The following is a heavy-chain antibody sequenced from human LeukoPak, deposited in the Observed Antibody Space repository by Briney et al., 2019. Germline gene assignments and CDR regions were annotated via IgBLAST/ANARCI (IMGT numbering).Heavy chain of an antibody. D-gene: IGHD3-16*01. CDR1: GYTFTSYG. CDR3: ARAGGIYDYVWGSLSAFDI. Sequence: ASVKVSCKASGYTFTSYGISWVRQAPGQGLEWMGWISAYNGNTNYAQKLQGRVTMTTDTSTSTAYMELRSLRSDDTAVYYCARAGGIYDYVWGSLSAFDIWGQGTMVTVSS. J-gene: IGHJ3*02. CDR2: ISAYNGNT. V-gene: IGHV1-18*01.